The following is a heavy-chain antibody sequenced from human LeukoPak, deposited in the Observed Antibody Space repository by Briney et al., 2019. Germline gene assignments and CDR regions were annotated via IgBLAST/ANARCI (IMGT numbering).Heavy chain of an antibody. V-gene: IGHV4-59*12. D-gene: IGHD3-22*01. CDR1: GGSISSYY. J-gene: IGHJ3*02. CDR2: IYYSGST. CDR3: ARDAYYYDSSGYYDAFDI. Sequence: SETLSLTCTVSGGSISSYYWSWIRQPPGEGLEGIGDIYYSGSTNYNPSLKSRVTISVDTSKNQFSLKLSSVTAADAAVYYCARDAYYYDSSGYYDAFDIWGQGTMVTVSS.